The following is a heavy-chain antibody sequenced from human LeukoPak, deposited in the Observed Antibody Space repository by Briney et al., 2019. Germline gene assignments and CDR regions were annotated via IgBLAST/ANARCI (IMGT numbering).Heavy chain of an antibody. CDR2: LYYSGGA. CDR3: ARHGSGIGATMSYYYYAMDV. D-gene: IGHD5-12*01. J-gene: IGHJ6*02. CDR1: NGSISSSSYY. V-gene: IGHV4-39*01. Sequence: SETLSLTCTVSNGSISSSSYYWAWIRQPPGKGLEWIGTLYYSGGAYYNPSLKSRATISIDTSKDQFSLQLNSVTAADTSVYFCARHGSGIGATMSYYYYAMDVWGQGTTVTVSS.